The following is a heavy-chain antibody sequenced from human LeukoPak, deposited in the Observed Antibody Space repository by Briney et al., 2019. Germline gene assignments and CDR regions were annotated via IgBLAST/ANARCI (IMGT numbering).Heavy chain of an antibody. CDR1: GGTFSSYA. D-gene: IGHD3-22*01. V-gene: IGHV1-69*06. Sequence: GASVKVSCKASGGTFSSYAISWVRQAPGQGLEWMGGIIPIFGTANYAQKFQGRATITADKSTSTAYMELSSLRSEDTAVYYCARVGWRYYDSSGHLIDYWGQGTLVTVSS. CDR2: IIPIFGTA. CDR3: ARVGWRYYDSSGHLIDY. J-gene: IGHJ4*02.